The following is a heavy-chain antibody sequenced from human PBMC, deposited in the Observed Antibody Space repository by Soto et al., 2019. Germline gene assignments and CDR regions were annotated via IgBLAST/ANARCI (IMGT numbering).Heavy chain of an antibody. Sequence: GGSLRLSCIASGFTFSNYWMSWVRQAPGKGLEWVAIIKGDGSTKYYLESVKGRFTISSDNAKNSLYLQMNNLGADDTAVHYCVRGDRTIGDAFNICGQGTMVTVSS. CDR1: GFTFSNYW. CDR2: IKGDGSTK. CDR3: VRGDRTIGDAFNI. D-gene: IGHD2-21*02. J-gene: IGHJ3*02. V-gene: IGHV3-7*03.